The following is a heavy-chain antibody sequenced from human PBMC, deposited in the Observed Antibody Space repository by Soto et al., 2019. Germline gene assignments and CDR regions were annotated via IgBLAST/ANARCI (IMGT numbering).Heavy chain of an antibody. Sequence: SETLSLTWTVSGGSISRYYWSGSRQPPGKGLEWIGYIYYSGSTNYNPSLKSRVTISVDTSKNQFSLKLSSVTAADTAVYYCARGRKEMATIIDYWGQGTLVTVSS. V-gene: IGHV4-59*01. CDR3: ARGRKEMATIIDY. CDR1: GGSISRYY. D-gene: IGHD5-12*01. J-gene: IGHJ4*02. CDR2: IYYSGST.